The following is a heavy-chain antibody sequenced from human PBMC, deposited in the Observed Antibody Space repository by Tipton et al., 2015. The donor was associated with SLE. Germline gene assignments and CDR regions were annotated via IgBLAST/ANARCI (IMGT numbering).Heavy chain of an antibody. V-gene: IGHV4-61*09. CDR2: IYTSGST. CDR1: GGSISSGSYY. J-gene: IGHJ4*02. CDR3: ARQKLRSPLFDY. Sequence: TLSLTYTVSGGSISSGSYYWSWIRQPAGKGLEWIGYIYTSGSTNYNPSLKSRVTISVDTSKNQFSLKLSSVTAADTAVYYCARQKLRSPLFDYWGQGTLVTVSS. D-gene: IGHD3-16*01.